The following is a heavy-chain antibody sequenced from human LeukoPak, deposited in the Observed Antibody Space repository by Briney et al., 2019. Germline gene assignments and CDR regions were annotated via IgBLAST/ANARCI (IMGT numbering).Heavy chain of an antibody. CDR1: GGSIITYY. J-gene: IGHJ4*02. V-gene: IGHV4-4*07. D-gene: IGHD5-18*01. Sequence: SETLSLSCTVSGGSIITYYWSWIRQPAGKGLEWIGRIYSSGRTNYHPSLESRVTMSVGTSKNQFSLNLTSVTAADTAVYYCARRAPYSYEWSTLDYWGQGTLVTVSS. CDR3: ARRAPYSYEWSTLDY. CDR2: IYSSGRT.